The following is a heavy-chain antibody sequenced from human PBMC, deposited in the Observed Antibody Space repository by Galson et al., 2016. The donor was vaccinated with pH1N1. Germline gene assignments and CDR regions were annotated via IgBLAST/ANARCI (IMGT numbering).Heavy chain of an antibody. V-gene: IGHV3-48*03. J-gene: IGHJ4*02. CDR1: GFAFSSYE. Sequence: SLRLSCAASGFAFSSYEMNWVRQAPGKGLEWVSHISRSGSTIHYADSVKGRFTVSRDNAKNSLYLRMNSLRAEDTAVYCCARPAEQQWLVILPFGYWGQGTLVTVSS. CDR2: ISRSGSTI. D-gene: IGHD6-19*01. CDR3: ARPAEQQWLVILPFGY.